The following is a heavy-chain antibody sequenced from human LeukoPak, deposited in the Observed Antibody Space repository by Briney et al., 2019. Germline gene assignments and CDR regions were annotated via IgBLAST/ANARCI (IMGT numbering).Heavy chain of an antibody. CDR1: GGSFSGYY. CDR2: INHSGST. J-gene: IGHJ4*02. V-gene: IGHV4-34*01. Sequence: SETLSLTCAVYGGSFSGYYWSWIRQPPGKGLEWIGEINHSGSTNYNPSLKSRVTMSVDTSKNQFSLKLSSVTAADTAVYYCARLRPGVSVFGVAPDYWGQGTLVTVSS. D-gene: IGHD3-3*01. CDR3: ARLRPGVSVFGVAPDY.